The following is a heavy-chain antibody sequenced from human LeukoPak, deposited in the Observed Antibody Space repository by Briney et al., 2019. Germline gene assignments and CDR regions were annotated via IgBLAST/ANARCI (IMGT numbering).Heavy chain of an antibody. V-gene: IGHV4-30-2*01. Sequence: KPSQTLSLTCTVSGGSISSGGYYWSWIRQPPGKGLEWIGYIYHSGSTYYNPSLKSRVTISVDRSKNQFSLKLSSVTAADTAVYYCARGGLTHLSTWGQGTLVTVSS. J-gene: IGHJ5*02. CDR3: ARGGLTHLST. CDR1: GGSISSGGYY. CDR2: IYHSGST. D-gene: IGHD3-3*02.